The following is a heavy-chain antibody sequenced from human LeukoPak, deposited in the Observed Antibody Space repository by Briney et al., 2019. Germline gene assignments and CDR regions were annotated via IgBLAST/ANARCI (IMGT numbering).Heavy chain of an antibody. D-gene: IGHD3-10*01. CDR3: ARATSWGSGRPLVRGYYFVY. J-gene: IGHJ4*02. V-gene: IGHV4-34*01. CDR1: GGSFSGYY. Sequence: WETLSLTCAVYGGSFSGYYWSWIRQPPEKGLEWIGEINHSGSTNYNPSLKSRVTISVDTSKNQFSLKLSSVTAGDTAVYYCARATSWGSGRPLVRGYYFVYWGQGTLVTVSS. CDR2: INHSGST.